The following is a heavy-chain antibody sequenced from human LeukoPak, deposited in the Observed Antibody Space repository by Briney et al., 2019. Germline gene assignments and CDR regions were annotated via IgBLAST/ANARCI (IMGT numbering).Heavy chain of an antibody. CDR3: ARRVLRYFDWSDNWFDP. CDR2: IIPIFGTA. CDR1: GGTFSSYA. D-gene: IGHD3-9*01. Sequence: SVKVSCKASGGTFSSYAISWVRQAPGRGLEWMGGIIPIFGTANYAQKFQGRVTITADESTSTAYMELSSLRSEDTAVYYCARRVLRYFDWSDNWFDPWGQGTLVTVSS. J-gene: IGHJ5*02. V-gene: IGHV1-69*13.